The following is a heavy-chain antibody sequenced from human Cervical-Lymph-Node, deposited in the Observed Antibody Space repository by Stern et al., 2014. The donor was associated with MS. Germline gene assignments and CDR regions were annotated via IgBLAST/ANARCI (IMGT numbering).Heavy chain of an antibody. J-gene: IGHJ4*02. CDR3: ARDWSASPF. V-gene: IGHV7-4-1*02. CDR2: INTNTGNP. D-gene: IGHD3-3*02. Sequence: VQLVESGSELKRPGASVKVSCKASGYTFSNHVVNWVRQAPGQGLEWMGWINTNTGNPTYAQGFTGRFVFSLDTSVNTAYLQINSLKTEDTAVYYCARDWSASPFWGQGTLVTVSS. CDR1: GYTFSNHV.